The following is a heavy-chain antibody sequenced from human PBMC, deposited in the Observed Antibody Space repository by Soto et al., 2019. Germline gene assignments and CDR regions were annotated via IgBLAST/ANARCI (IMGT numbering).Heavy chain of an antibody. CDR3: AKDVAIAARPSWFDP. CDR2: ISYDGSNK. V-gene: IGHV3-30*18. D-gene: IGHD6-6*01. Sequence: GGSLRLSCAASGFTFSSYGMHWVRQAPGKGLEWVAVISYDGSNKYYADSVKGRFTISRDNSKNTLYLQMNSLRAEDTAVYYCAKDVAIAARPSWFDPWGQGTLVTVSS. J-gene: IGHJ5*02. CDR1: GFTFSSYG.